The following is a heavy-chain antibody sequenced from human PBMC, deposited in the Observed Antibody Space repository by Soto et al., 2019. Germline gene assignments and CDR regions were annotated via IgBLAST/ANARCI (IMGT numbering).Heavy chain of an antibody. CDR3: ARQDYNYAYFDF. D-gene: IGHD5-18*01. Sequence: GETLKISCKGSGYSFTNYWIGWVRQMLGKGLEWMGIIYPGDSDTRYSPSFQGQVTISVDQSISTAYLQWSSLQASDTAMYYCARQDYNYAYFDFWGQGTLVTVSS. CDR1: GYSFTNYW. V-gene: IGHV5-51*01. CDR2: IYPGDSDT. J-gene: IGHJ4*02.